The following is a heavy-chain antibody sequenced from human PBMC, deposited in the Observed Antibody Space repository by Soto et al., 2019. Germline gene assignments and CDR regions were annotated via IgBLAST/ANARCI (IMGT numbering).Heavy chain of an antibody. D-gene: IGHD3-22*01. CDR1: GFTFSSYA. J-gene: IGHJ6*02. Sequence: ESGGGVVQPGRSLRLSCAASGFTFSSYAMHWVRQAPGKGLEWVAVISYDGSNKYYADSVKGRFTISRDNSKNTLYLQMNSLRAEDTAVYYCARDLQEQWLLLVYYYYGMDVWGQGTTVTVSS. V-gene: IGHV3-30-3*01. CDR3: ARDLQEQWLLLVYYYYGMDV. CDR2: ISYDGSNK.